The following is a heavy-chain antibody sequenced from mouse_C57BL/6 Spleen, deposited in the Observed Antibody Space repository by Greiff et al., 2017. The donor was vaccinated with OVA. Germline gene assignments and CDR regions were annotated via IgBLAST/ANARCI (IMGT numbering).Heavy chain of an antibody. CDR2: IDPENGDT. J-gene: IGHJ4*01. D-gene: IGHD1-1*01. V-gene: IGHV14-4*01. Sequence: EVQLQQSGAELVRPGASVKLSCTASGFNIKDDYMHWVKQRPEQGLEWIGWIDPENGDTEYASKFQGKATITADTSSNTAYLQLSSLTSEDTAVYYCTTAYGSSPYYAMDYWGQGTSVTVSS. CDR1: GFNIKDDY. CDR3: TTAYGSSPYYAMDY.